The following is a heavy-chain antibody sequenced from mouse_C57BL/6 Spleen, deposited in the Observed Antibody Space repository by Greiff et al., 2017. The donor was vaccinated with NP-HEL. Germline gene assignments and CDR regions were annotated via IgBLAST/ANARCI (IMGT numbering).Heavy chain of an antibody. V-gene: IGHV1-69*01. J-gene: IGHJ3*01. Sequence: QVQLQQSGAELVMPGASVKLSCKASGYTFTSYWMHWVKQRPGQGLEWIGEIEPSDSYTNYNQKFKGKSTLTVDKSSSTAYMQLSSLTSEDSAVYYCARSTGAWFAYWGQGTLVTVSA. D-gene: IGHD4-1*02. CDR2: IEPSDSYT. CDR3: ARSTGAWFAY. CDR1: GYTFTSYW.